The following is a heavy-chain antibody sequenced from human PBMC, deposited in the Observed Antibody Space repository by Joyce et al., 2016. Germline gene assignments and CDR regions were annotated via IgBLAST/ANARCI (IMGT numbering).Heavy chain of an antibody. V-gene: IGHV3-48*01. CDR1: GFTFSKYG. D-gene: IGHD6-19*01. CDR3: ARDGRSSGGDY. Sequence: EVLLVDSGGGQVQPGWYLRLSCADSGFTFSKYGIKWFRQAPGKGLGWISYMGSSGNIKQFVDSGRGRFTISRDSAKNSVYLQMNILRVEDTAVYYCARDGRSSGGDYWGQGTLVTVSS. CDR2: MGSSGNIK. J-gene: IGHJ4*02.